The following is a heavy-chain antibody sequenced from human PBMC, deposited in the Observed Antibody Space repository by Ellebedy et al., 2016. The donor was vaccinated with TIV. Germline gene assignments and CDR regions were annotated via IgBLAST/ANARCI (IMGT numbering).Heavy chain of an antibody. CDR3: ARGERSTSPGDFDS. D-gene: IGHD2-2*01. Sequence: SETLSLXXTVSGYSISSGYYWGLIRQPPGKGLEWSGSIYHDGSTYYNPSLKSRVTISVDTSKNQFSLKLSSLTAADTAVYYCARGERSTSPGDFDSWGQGILVTVSS. CDR2: IYHDGST. V-gene: IGHV4-38-2*02. J-gene: IGHJ4*02. CDR1: GYSISSGYY.